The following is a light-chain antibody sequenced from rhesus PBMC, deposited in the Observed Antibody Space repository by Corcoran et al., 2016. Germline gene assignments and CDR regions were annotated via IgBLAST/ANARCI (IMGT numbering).Light chain of an antibody. J-gene: IGLJ1*01. CDR2: EVS. CDR1: SSDIGGYHY. CDR3: SSYAGSNTFI. Sequence: QAALTQPRSLSGSPGQSVTISCTGTSSDIGGYHYVSWYQQHPGTAPKLMIYEVSKRPSGVSDRFSGSKSGNTASLTISGLQAEDEADYYCSSYAGSNTFIFGAGTRLTVL. V-gene: IGLV2-32*02.